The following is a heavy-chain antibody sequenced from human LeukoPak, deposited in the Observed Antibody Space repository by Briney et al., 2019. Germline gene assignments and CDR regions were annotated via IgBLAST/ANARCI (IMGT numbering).Heavy chain of an antibody. J-gene: IGHJ4*02. D-gene: IGHD6-19*01. CDR1: GFTFDDYA. CDR2: ISWNSGSI. V-gene: IGHV3-9*01. CDR3: AKDIWYSSGGYFDY. Sequence: GRSLRLSCAASGFTFDDYAMHWVRQAPGKGLEWVSGISWNSGSIGYADSVKGRFTISRDNAKNSLYLQMNSLRAEDTALYYCAKDIWYSSGGYFDYWGRGTLVTVSS.